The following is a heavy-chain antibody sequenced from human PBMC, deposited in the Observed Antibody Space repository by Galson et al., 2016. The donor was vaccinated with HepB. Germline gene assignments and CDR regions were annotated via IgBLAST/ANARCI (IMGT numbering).Heavy chain of an antibody. D-gene: IGHD1-26*01. CDR3: ASGFGGSYFDY. V-gene: IGHV1-69*04. Sequence: SCKASGGTFSSYAISWVRLAPGQGLEWMGRIIPTLGEAKYAQRFQGRVTITADKSTNTAYMELSSLTSDDTAVYYCASGFGGSYFDYWGQGTLVTVSS. CDR1: GGTFSSYA. CDR2: IIPTLGEA. J-gene: IGHJ4*02.